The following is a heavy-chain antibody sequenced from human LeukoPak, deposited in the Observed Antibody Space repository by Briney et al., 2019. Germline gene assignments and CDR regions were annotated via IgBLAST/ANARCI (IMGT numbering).Heavy chain of an antibody. J-gene: IGHJ5*02. V-gene: IGHV1-46*01. D-gene: IGHD1-26*01. CDR1: GYTLAELS. Sequence: ASVKVSCKVSGYTLAELSMHWVRQAPGQGLEWMGLINPTGGSTGYAQKFKGRVTMTRDMSTSTDYMELSSLRSEDTAIYYCARDNSVGDNAWWFDPWGQGTLVTVSS. CDR2: INPTGGST. CDR3: ARDNSVGDNAWWFDP.